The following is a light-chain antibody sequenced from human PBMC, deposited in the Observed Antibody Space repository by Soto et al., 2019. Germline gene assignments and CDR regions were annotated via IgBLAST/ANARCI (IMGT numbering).Light chain of an antibody. CDR3: QQYNNWPPAWT. V-gene: IGKV3-15*01. Sequence: IGMTQSPATLSVSTGERATLSCRASQSVRSNLAWYQQKPGQSPRLLIYGASTRATGIPARFSGSGSGTQFTLTISSLQSEDFAVYYCQQYNNWPPAWTFGQGTKVDIK. CDR1: QSVRSN. J-gene: IGKJ1*01. CDR2: GAS.